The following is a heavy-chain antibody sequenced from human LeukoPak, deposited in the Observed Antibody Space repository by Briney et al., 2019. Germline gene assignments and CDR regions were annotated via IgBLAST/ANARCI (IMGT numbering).Heavy chain of an antibody. V-gene: IGHV1-2*02. Sequence: ASVKVACKASGYTFTDYYIHWVRPAPGRGLEWMAWINPNSGDTAYAQRFQGRVTVTRDTSISTAYMELSRLISGDTALYYCSRDLTGGSATDWGGQGTLVTVSS. CDR2: INPNSGDT. CDR3: SRDLTGGSATDW. CDR1: GYTFTDYY. D-gene: IGHD2-15*01. J-gene: IGHJ4*02.